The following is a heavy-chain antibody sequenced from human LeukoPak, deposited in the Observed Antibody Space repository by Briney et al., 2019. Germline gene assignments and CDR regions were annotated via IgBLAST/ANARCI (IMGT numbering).Heavy chain of an antibody. CDR1: GGSILSTNW. J-gene: IGHJ4*02. V-gene: IGHV4-4*02. CDR2: VHLNGAT. CDR3: TRESGAFSPFGF. Sequence: LETQSLTCAVSGGSILSTNWWSWVRQPPGKGLEWIGEVHLNGATNYNPSVEGRVTMSIDKSKNHLSLEVISVTAADTAMYYCTRESGAFSPFGFWGQGTLVTVSS. D-gene: IGHD1-26*01.